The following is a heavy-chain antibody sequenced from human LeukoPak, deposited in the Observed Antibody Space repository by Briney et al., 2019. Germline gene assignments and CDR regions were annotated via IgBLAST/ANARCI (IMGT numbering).Heavy chain of an antibody. V-gene: IGHV4-34*01. Sequence: SETLSLTCAVYGGSFSGYYWSWIRQPPGKGLEWIGEINHSGSTNYNPSLKSRVTISVDTSKNQFSLKLSSVTAADTAVYYCASVQLTRIDYWGQGTLVTVSS. CDR2: INHSGST. CDR3: ASVQLTRIDY. J-gene: IGHJ4*02. CDR1: GGSFSGYY. D-gene: IGHD4-11*01.